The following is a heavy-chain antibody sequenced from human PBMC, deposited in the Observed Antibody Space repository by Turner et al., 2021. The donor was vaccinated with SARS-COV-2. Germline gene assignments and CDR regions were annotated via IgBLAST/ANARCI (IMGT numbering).Heavy chain of an antibody. V-gene: IGHV3-30*18. D-gene: IGHD3-22*01. J-gene: IGHJ3*02. CDR1: GFTFSSYG. CDR3: AKIRVTSGYTPDPLAFDM. CDR2: ISYDGSNK. Sequence: QVQLVESGGGVVQPGRSLRLSCAASGFTFSSYGMHWVRQAPGKGLGWVAVISYDGSNKYYADSVKGRFTISRDNSKNTLYLQMNSLRPEDTAVYYCAKIRVTSGYTPDPLAFDMWGQGTMVTVSS.